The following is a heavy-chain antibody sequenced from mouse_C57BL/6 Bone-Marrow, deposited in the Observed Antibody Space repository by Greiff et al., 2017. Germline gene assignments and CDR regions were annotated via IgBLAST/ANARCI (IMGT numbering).Heavy chain of an antibody. CDR2: IDPEDGDT. J-gene: IGHJ2*01. Sequence: EVQLQQSGAELVRPGASVKLSCPASGFNIKDYYMHWVKQRPEQGLEWIGRIDPEDGDTEYAPKFQGKATMTADKSSNTAYLQLRSLTSEDTAVYYCTIPITTVVAGDYWGQGTTLTVSS. CDR3: TIPITTVVAGDY. CDR1: GFNIKDYY. D-gene: IGHD1-1*01. V-gene: IGHV14-1*01.